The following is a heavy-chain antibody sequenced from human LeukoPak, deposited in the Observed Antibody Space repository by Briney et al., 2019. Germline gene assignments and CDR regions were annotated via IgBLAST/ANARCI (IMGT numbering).Heavy chain of an antibody. CDR1: GFTFSSYA. CDR3: ARAPGYYDSSGYI. Sequence: GGSPRLSCAASGFTFSSYAMHWVCQAPGKGLEYVSAISSNGGSTYYADSVKGRFTISRDNSKNTLYLQMGSLRAEDMAVYYCARAPGYYDSSGYIWGQGTLVTVSS. D-gene: IGHD3-22*01. J-gene: IGHJ4*02. CDR2: ISSNGGST. V-gene: IGHV3-64*02.